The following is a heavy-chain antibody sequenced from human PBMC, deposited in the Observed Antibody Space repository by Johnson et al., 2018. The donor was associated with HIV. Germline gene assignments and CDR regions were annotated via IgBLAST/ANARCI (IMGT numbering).Heavy chain of an antibody. CDR1: GFTVSSNY. D-gene: IGHD6-13*01. CDR2: IYSGGST. Sequence: VQLVESGGGLIQPGGSLRLSCAASGFTVSSNYMSWVRQAPGKGLEWVSVIYSGGSTYYADSVKGRFTISRDNSKNTLYLQMNSLRAEDTAVYYCARFRSSNWFDAFDSWGQGTMVTVSA. J-gene: IGHJ3*02. V-gene: IGHV3-53*01. CDR3: ARFRSSNWFDAFDS.